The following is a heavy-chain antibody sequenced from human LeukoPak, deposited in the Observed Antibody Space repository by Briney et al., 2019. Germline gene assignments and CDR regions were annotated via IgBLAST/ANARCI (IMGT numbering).Heavy chain of an antibody. Sequence: GESLKISCQGSGYSFTSYWIAWVRQMPGKGLEWMGIIYPGDSDTRYSPSFQGQVTISADKSISTAYLQWSSLKASDTAMYYCARRSYYDSSGYRYFDYWGQGTLVTVSS. V-gene: IGHV5-51*01. J-gene: IGHJ4*02. CDR3: ARRSYYDSSGYRYFDY. D-gene: IGHD3-22*01. CDR1: GYSFTSYW. CDR2: IYPGDSDT.